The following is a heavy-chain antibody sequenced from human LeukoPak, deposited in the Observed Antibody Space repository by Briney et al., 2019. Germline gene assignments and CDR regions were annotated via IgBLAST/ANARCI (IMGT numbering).Heavy chain of an antibody. CDR1: GGSFSGYY. J-gene: IGHJ5*02. CDR2: INHSGST. V-gene: IGHV4-34*01. Sequence: SETLSLTCAVYGGSFSGYYWSWIRQPPGKGLEWIGEINHSGSTNYNPSLKSRVTISVDTSKNQFSLKLSSVTAADTAVYYCARGRRGYYGSGSYYKVDWFDPWGQGTLVTVSS. CDR3: ARGRRGYYGSGSYYKVDWFDP. D-gene: IGHD3-10*01.